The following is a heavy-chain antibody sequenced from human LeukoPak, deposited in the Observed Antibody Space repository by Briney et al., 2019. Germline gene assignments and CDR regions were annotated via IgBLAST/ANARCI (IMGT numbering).Heavy chain of an antibody. D-gene: IGHD2-8*01. CDR2: IYYSGST. Sequence: SETLSLTCTVSGGSISSYYWSWIRQPPGKGLEWIGYIYYSGSTNYNPSLKSRVTISVDTSKNQFSLKLSSVTAADTAVYYCAKDRCSNGIGCYYYYMDVWGKGTTVTISS. CDR3: AKDRCSNGIGCYYYYMDV. V-gene: IGHV4-59*01. CDR1: GGSISSYY. J-gene: IGHJ6*03.